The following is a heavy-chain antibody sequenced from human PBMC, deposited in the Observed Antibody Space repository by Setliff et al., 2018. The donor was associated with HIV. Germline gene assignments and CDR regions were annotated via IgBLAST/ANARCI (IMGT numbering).Heavy chain of an antibody. V-gene: IGHV3-21*01. CDR2: ISSSSSYT. J-gene: IGHJ4*02. Sequence: GGSLRLSCVASGFRFRTYAMSWVRQSQGKGLEWVSYISSSSSYTHYADSAKGRFTISRDNVKNSLYLQMNSLRAEDTAVYYCARSPYGDYGLDYWGQGTLVTVSS. CDR1: GFRFRTYA. CDR3: ARSPYGDYGLDY. D-gene: IGHD4-17*01.